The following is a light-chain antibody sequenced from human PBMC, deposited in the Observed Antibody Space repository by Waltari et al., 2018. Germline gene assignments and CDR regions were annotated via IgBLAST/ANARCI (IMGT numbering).Light chain of an antibody. V-gene: IGKV3D-20*01. CDR2: DAS. CDR1: QRVVDRH. J-gene: IGKJ3*01. Sequence: EKVLTQSPAPLSFSPGERASLPCGDSQRVVDRHLAWYQQKPGLAPRLLIYDASKRATGVPDRFSGSRSGTDFTLTISRLEPEDFAVYYCQRFASSEFTFGPGTKVDI. CDR3: QRFASSEFT.